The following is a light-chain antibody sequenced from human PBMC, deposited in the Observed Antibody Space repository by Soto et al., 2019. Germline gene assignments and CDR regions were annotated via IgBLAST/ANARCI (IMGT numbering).Light chain of an antibody. J-gene: IGKJ1*01. Sequence: DIHLTQSPSTLSASVGDRVTITCRASQSISILLAWYQQKPGKAPNLLIYATSTLETGVSSRFSGSGSGTAFSLTISSLQPDDSATYYCQHCNDFSWTFGQGTKVEIK. CDR2: ATS. CDR1: QSISIL. CDR3: QHCNDFSWT. V-gene: IGKV1-5*03.